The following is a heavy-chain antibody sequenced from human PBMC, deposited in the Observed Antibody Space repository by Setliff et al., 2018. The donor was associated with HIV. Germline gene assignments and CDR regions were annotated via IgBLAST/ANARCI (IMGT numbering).Heavy chain of an antibody. Sequence: ASVKVSCKSSGYTFTSYTMHWVRQAPGQRLEWMGRINAGNGNTKYSQKFQGRVTITRDTSISTAYMELSRLRSDDTAVYYCARGTRVGANDAFDIWGQGTMVTVSS. CDR3: ARGTRVGANDAFDI. V-gene: IGHV1-3*01. D-gene: IGHD1-26*01. CDR2: INAGNGNT. J-gene: IGHJ3*02. CDR1: GYTFTSYT.